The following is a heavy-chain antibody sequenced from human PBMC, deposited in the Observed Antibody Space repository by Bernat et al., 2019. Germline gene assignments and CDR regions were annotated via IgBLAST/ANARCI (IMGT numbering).Heavy chain of an antibody. CDR2: INPSGGST. Sequence: LVQSGAEVKKPGASVKVSCKASGYTFTSYYMHWVRQAPGQGLEWMGIINPSGGSTSYAQKFQGRVTMTRDTSTSTVYMELSSLRSEDTAVYYCARDPRIAAAGTYFDYWGQGTLVTVSS. V-gene: IGHV1-46*03. CDR3: ARDPRIAAAGTYFDY. J-gene: IGHJ4*02. CDR1: GYTFTSYY. D-gene: IGHD6-13*01.